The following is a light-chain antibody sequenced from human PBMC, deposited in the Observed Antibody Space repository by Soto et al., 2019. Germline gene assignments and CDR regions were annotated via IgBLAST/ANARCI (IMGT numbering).Light chain of an antibody. Sequence: EIVLTQSPGTLSLSPGERATLSCRVSQNVISNNLAWFQQRPGQPPRLLIHDASRRATGIPDRFSGSGSGTDFTLTISGLEPDDFAIYYCQQYGDSPFTFGPGTKVHIK. V-gene: IGKV3-20*01. J-gene: IGKJ3*01. CDR1: QNVISNN. CDR3: QQYGDSPFT. CDR2: DAS.